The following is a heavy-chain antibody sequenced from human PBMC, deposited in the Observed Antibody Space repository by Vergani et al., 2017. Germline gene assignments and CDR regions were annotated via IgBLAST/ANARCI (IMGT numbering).Heavy chain of an antibody. CDR1: GYSINSGFF. CDR2: IYHTGIV. CDR3: ARQTALRSFWTY. V-gene: IGHV4-38-2*02. D-gene: IGHD3/OR15-3a*01. Sequence: QVQLQESGPGLVKPSETLSLTCTVSGYSINSGFFWGWIRQPPGKGLEWIGSIYHTGIVTHNPSLESRLTISVDTSKNQFSLKLNSVTATDTAVYYCARQTALRSFWTYWGKGTLFTVSS. J-gene: IGHJ4*02.